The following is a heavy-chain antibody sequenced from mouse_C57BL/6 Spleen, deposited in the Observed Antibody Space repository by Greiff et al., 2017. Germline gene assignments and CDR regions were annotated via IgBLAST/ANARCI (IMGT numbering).Heavy chain of an antibody. CDR3: TSYYGSSSYAMDY. CDR2: IDPEDGDT. V-gene: IGHV14-1*01. CDR1: GFNIKDYY. Sequence: EVQRVESGAELVRPGASVKLSCKASGFNIKDYYMHWVKQRPGQGLEWIGRIDPEDGDTEYAPKFQGKATMTADTSSNTAYLQLSSLTSEDTAVYYCTSYYGSSSYAMDYWGQGTSVTVSS. J-gene: IGHJ4*01. D-gene: IGHD1-1*01.